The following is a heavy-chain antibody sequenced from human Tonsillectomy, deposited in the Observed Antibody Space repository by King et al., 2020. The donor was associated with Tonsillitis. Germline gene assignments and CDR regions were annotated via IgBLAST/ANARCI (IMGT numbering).Heavy chain of an antibody. CDR1: GFTFSKYT. Sequence: QLVQSGGGLVKPGGSLRLSCAASGFTFSKYTMHWVRQAPGKGLEWVSSISSGSGYIHYADSVKGRFTISRDNAKNSLFLQMNSLRADDTALYYCARVTYDILTGYYIDYFDYWGQGTLVTVPA. CDR3: ARVTYDILTGYYIDYFDY. J-gene: IGHJ4*02. CDR2: ISSGSGYI. D-gene: IGHD3-9*01. V-gene: IGHV3-21*01.